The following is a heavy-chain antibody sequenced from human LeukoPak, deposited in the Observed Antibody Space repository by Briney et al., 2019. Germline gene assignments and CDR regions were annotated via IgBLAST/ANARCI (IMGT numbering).Heavy chain of an antibody. J-gene: IGHJ4*02. CDR2: INHSGNT. CDR3: ARTFRNSGWGIDY. Sequence: SETLSLTCAVDGGSFSGYYWSWIRQPPGKGLEWIGEINHSGNTNYNPSLTSRVTILVDTSKNQFSLKLTSVTAADTAVYYCARTFRNSGWGIDYWGQGTQVTVSS. V-gene: IGHV4-34*01. D-gene: IGHD6-19*01. CDR1: GGSFSGYY.